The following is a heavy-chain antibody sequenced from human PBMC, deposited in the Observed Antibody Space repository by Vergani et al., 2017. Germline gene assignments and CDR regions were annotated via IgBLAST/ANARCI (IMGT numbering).Heavy chain of an antibody. D-gene: IGHD1-1*01. V-gene: IGHV5-51*01. CDR1: EYSFGNYW. CDR2: IYPADSDT. CDR3: ARHTTYTDS. J-gene: IGHJ4*02. Sequence: EVELVQSGPEMSKPGESLKISCKGSEYSFGNYWIGWVRQMPGKGLELMGIIYPADSDTRYSPSFQGQVTISADKSISTAFLQWDSLKASDTALYYCARHTTYTDSWGQGTLVTVSS.